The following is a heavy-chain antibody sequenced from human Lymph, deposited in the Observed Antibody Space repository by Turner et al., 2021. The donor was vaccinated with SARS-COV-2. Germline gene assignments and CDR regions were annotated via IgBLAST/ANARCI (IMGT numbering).Heavy chain of an antibody. CDR2: FFYSGST. CDR3: GVGPTRWYFQH. V-gene: IGHV4-39*01. Sequence: QLQLQESGPGLVKPSGTLSLTCTVSGGSISSSSYYWGWIRQPPGKGLEWIGNFFYSGSTYYKPSLKSRVTISEDTSKNQFSLKLTSVTAADTAVYYCGVGPTRWYFQHWGQGTLVTVSS. J-gene: IGHJ1*01. CDR1: GGSISSSSYY. D-gene: IGHD1-26*01.